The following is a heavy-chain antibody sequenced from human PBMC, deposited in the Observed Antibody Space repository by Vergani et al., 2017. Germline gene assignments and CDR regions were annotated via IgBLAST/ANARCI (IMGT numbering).Heavy chain of an antibody. CDR1: GFTFSDFS. CDR2: IGSSGPYI. Sequence: ELQLVESGGGLVKPGGSLRLSCAASGFTFSDFSMSWVRQAPGKGLEWVAFIGSSGPYINYADSVKGRFIISRYNTNNSLFLQLRSLRAEDAAVYYCASDCTSGGCPDNYGMDVWGQGATVTVSS. J-gene: IGHJ6*02. CDR3: ASDCTSGGCPDNYGMDV. D-gene: IGHD2-8*01. V-gene: IGHV3-21*06.